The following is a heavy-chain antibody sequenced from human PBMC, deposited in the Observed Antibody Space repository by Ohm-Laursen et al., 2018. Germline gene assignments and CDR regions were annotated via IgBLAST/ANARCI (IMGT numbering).Heavy chain of an antibody. J-gene: IGHJ3*02. V-gene: IGHV4-39*07. Sequence: SETLSLTCTVSGDSISSYYWGWIRQPPGKGLEWIGSIYYSGSTYYNPSLKSRVTISVNTSKNQFSLKLSSVTAADTAVYYCARRGHAFDIWGQGTMVTVSS. CDR3: ARRGHAFDI. CDR2: IYYSGST. CDR1: GDSISSYY.